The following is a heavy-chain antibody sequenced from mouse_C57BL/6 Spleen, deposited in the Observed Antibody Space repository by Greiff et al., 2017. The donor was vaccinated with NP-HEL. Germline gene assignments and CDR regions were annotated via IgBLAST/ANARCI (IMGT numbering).Heavy chain of an antibody. J-gene: IGHJ3*01. CDR2: INPNYGTT. Sequence: EVQLQQSGPELVKPGASVKISCKASGYSFTDYNMNWVKQSNGKSLEWIGVINPNYGTTSYNQKFKGKSTLTVDKSSSTAYMQLNSLTSEDSAVYYCSRDWAYGSSSWFAYWGQGTLVTVSA. CDR1: GYSFTDYN. V-gene: IGHV1-39*01. D-gene: IGHD1-1*01. CDR3: SRDWAYGSSSWFAY.